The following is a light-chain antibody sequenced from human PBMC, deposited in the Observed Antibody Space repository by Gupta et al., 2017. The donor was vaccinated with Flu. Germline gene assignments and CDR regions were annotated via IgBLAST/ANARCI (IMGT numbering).Light chain of an antibody. V-gene: IGKV3-15*01. CDR2: GAS. Sequence: TLSVSPGERATLSCRASQSVSSNLAWYQQKPGQAPRLLIYGASTRATGIPARFSGSGSGTEFTLTISSLQSEDFAVYYCQQYNNWPPVYTFGQGTKLEIK. CDR1: QSVSSN. CDR3: QQYNNWPPVYT. J-gene: IGKJ2*01.